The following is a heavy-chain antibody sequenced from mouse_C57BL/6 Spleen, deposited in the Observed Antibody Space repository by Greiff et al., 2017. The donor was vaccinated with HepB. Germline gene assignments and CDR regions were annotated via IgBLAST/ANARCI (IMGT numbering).Heavy chain of an antibody. CDR3: VRQKANWGPFAY. Sequence: EVHLVESGGGLVQPKGSLKLSCAASGFSFNTYAMNWVRQAPGKGLEWVARIRSKSNNYATYYADSVKDRFTISRDDSESMLYLQMNNLKTEDTAMYYCVRQKANWGPFAYWGQGTLVTVSA. D-gene: IGHD4-1*01. J-gene: IGHJ3*01. CDR1: GFSFNTYA. V-gene: IGHV10-1*01. CDR2: IRSKSNNYAT.